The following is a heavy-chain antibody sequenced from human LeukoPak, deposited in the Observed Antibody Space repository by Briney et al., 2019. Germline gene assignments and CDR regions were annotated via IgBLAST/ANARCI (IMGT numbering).Heavy chain of an antibody. D-gene: IGHD6-13*01. CDR3: ARDIAAAGNPAFDY. J-gene: IGHJ4*02. V-gene: IGHV1-2*02. CDR2: INPNSGGT. CDR1: GYTFTGYY. Sequence: ASVKVSCKASGYTFTGYYMHWARQAPGQGLEWMGWINPNSGGTNYAQKFQGRVTMTRDTSISTAYMELSRLRSDDTAVYYCARDIAAAGNPAFDYWGQGTLVTVSS.